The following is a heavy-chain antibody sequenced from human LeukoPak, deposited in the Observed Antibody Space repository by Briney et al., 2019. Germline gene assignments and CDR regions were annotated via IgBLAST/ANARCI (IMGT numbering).Heavy chain of an antibody. CDR1: TGSISGYY. V-gene: IGHV4-59*12. D-gene: IGHD2-2*01. J-gene: IGHJ5*02. CDR3: ARTVPAAILGWFDP. Sequence: SETLSLTCTVSTGSISGYYWSWIRQHPGKGLEWIGYVYYSGSTYYNPSLKSRVTISVDTSKNQFSLKLSSVTAADTAVSYCARTVPAAILGWFDPWGQGTLVTVSS. CDR2: VYYSGST.